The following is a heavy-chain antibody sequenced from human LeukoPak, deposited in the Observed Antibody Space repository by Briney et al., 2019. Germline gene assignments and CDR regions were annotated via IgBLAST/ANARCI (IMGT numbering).Heavy chain of an antibody. CDR3: ARQEVGATTGFED. CDR2: IYYSGST. V-gene: IGHV4-39*01. Sequence: PSETLSLTCTVSGGSISSSSYYWGWIRQPPGKGLEWIGRIYYSGSTYYNPSLKRRVTISVDTSKNQFSLKLSSVTAADTAVYYCARQEVGATTGFEDWGQGTLVTVSS. J-gene: IGHJ4*02. D-gene: IGHD1-26*01. CDR1: GGSISSSSYY.